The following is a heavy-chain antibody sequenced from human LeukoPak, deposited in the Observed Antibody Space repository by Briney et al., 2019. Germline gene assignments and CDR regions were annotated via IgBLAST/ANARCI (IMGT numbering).Heavy chain of an antibody. Sequence: SETLSLTCAVSGGSIRSGNWWSWVRQPPGKGLEWIGEIYHGGNTNYNPSLESRVTILVDKSKNQFSLKLSSVTAADTAVYYCARRAYSSGYYFFDFWGQGTLVTVSS. CDR3: ARRAYSSGYYFFDF. CDR2: IYHGGNT. V-gene: IGHV4-4*02. D-gene: IGHD3-22*01. J-gene: IGHJ4*02. CDR1: GGSIRSGNW.